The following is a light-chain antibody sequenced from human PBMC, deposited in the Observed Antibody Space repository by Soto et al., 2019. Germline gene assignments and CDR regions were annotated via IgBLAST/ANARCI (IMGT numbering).Light chain of an antibody. V-gene: IGLV1-40*01. CDR3: QSYDSSLRGSV. CDR2: GNS. CDR1: SSNIGAGYD. J-gene: IGLJ3*02. Sequence: QSVLTQPPSVSXAPXXRXTISCTGSSSNIGAGYDVHWYQQLPGTAPKLLIYGNSNRPSGVPDRFSGSKSGTSASLAITGLQAEDEADYYCQSYDSSLRGSVFGGGTKLTVL.